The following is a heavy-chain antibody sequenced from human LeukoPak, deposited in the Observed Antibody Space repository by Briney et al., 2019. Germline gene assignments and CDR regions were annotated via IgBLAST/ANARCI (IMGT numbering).Heavy chain of an antibody. J-gene: IGHJ6*02. Sequence: GGPLRLSCAASGFTFSSDEMNWVRQVPGKGLEWVSYISSSGRTRYYADSVKGRFTISRENVKNSLYLQMDSLRAEDTALYYCARGYIVRGMDVWGQGTTVSVSS. CDR1: GFTFSSDE. CDR2: ISSSGRTR. D-gene: IGHD5-18*01. V-gene: IGHV3-48*03. CDR3: ARGYIVRGMDV.